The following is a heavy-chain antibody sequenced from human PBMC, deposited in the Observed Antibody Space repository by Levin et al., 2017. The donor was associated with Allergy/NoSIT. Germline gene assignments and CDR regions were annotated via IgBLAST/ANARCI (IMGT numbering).Heavy chain of an antibody. CDR3: ARIQTDDYVWGSYRYFDY. V-gene: IGHV2-26*01. CDR2: IFSNDEK. J-gene: IGHJ4*02. D-gene: IGHD3-16*02. Sequence: SGPTLVKPTETLTLTCTVSGFSLSHGRMGVSWIRQPPGKALEWLAHIFSNDEKSYSTSLKSRLTISKDTSKSQVVLTMTNMDPVDTATYFCARIQTDDYVWGSYRYFDYWGQGTLVTVSS. CDR1: GFSLSHGRMG.